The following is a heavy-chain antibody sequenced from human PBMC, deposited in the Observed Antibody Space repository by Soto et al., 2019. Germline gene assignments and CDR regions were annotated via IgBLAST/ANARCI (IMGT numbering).Heavy chain of an antibody. CDR2: VSHDGRNT. CDR3: AKGGRQWLVTPDFNY. D-gene: IGHD6-19*01. V-gene: IGHV3-30*18. Sequence: VQLVESGGGVVQPGRSLRLSCAASGFTFSDYAMHWVRQAPGKGLEWVAVVSHDGRNTHYADSVKGRFDISKDNTKNTDSLEKTRLRAEDAAVYYWAKGGRQWLVTPDFNYWGQGALVTVSS. CDR1: GFTFSDYA. J-gene: IGHJ4*02.